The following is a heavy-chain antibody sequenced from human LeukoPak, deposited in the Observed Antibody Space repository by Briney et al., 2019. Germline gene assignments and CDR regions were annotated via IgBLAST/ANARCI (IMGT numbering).Heavy chain of an antibody. V-gene: IGHV1-18*01. CDR3: ARETSEGDREPTGYFDY. D-gene: IGHD1-1*01. J-gene: IGHJ4*02. CDR2: ISGYNGRT. Sequence: GASVKVSCKTSGYYFPVFGISWVRQAPGQGLEWMGWISGYNGRTIYAQTVQDRVTMTTDTSTTTVYMGLRSLKFNDTAVYYCARETSEGDREPTGYFDYWGQGSLVIVSS. CDR1: GYYFPVFG.